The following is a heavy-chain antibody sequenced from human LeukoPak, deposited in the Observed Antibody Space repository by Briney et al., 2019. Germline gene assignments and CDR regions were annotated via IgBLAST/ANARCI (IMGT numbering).Heavy chain of an antibody. CDR1: GFNFGEYT. V-gene: IGHV3-43*01. CDR2: ITWDGVKT. Sequence: GGSLTLSCAASGFNFGEYTMHWVRHAPGKGLEWLSLITWDGVKTQYADSVKGRFIISRDYSKNSLYLLLDSLRTEHTALYYCAKPSTNYYYFYHMDVWGKGTTVTVSS. J-gene: IGHJ6*03. CDR3: AKPSTNYYYFYHMDV.